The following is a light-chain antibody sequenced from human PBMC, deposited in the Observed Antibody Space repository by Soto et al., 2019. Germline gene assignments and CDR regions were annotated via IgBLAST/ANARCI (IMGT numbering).Light chain of an antibody. CDR3: QQYNSAWT. J-gene: IGKJ1*01. CDR2: TAS. V-gene: IGKV1-5*03. CDR1: QSVSSW. Sequence: DIQMTQSPSTLSASVGDRVTITCRASQSVSSWLAWYQQKPGKAPNLLIYTASSLESRVPSRFSGSGSGTEFTLTISSLQPDDFETYYCQQYNSAWTFGQGTTVEIK.